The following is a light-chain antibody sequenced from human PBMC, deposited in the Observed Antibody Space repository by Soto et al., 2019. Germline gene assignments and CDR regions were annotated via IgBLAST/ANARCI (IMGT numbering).Light chain of an antibody. CDR3: QQYNNWPPLT. CDR2: SAS. J-gene: IGKJ4*01. CDR1: QSVSTN. V-gene: IGKV3-15*01. Sequence: EIVMTQSPATLSVSPGERVTLSCRASQSVSTNLAWYQQKPGQAPRLLIYSASTRATGVPARFSGSGSGTDFPLTISSLQSEDFALYYCQQYNNWPPLTFGGGTKVEIK.